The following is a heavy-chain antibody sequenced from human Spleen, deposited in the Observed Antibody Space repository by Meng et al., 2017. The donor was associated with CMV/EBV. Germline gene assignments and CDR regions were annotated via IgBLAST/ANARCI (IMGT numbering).Heavy chain of an antibody. CDR1: GFIFDDYG. D-gene: IGHD3-16*01. CDR3: AGDLGGDGY. V-gene: IGHV3-23*01. CDR2: ISGSGGSK. Sequence: GESLKISCAASGFIFDDYGMSWVRQAPGKGLEWVSTISGSGGSKYYADPVKGRFTISRDNSKNILFLQLNSLRVEDTAIYYCAGDLGGDGYWGQGRLVTVSS. J-gene: IGHJ4*02.